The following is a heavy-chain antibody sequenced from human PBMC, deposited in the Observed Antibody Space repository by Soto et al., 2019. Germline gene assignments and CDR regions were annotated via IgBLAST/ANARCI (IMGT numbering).Heavy chain of an antibody. V-gene: IGHV3-74*03. CDR3: ARGDRGAFDL. CDR1: GFTCSYYW. J-gene: IGHJ3*01. CDR2: IHNDGSRT. D-gene: IGHD1-26*01. Sequence: EVQLVESGGGLVQPGESLRLSCAASGFTCSYYWMHWVRQTPGKGLLWVSHIHNDGSRTTYADSVKGRFTISRDNARNTVYLQMNRLRDDVTAVYYCARGDRGAFDLWGQGTAVTVSS.